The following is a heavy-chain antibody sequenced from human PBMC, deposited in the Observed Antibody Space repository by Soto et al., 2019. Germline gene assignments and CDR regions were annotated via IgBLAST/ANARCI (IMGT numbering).Heavy chain of an antibody. D-gene: IGHD2-21*01. J-gene: IGHJ6*02. CDR2: ISGYNGNT. CDR1: GYTFSGYS. V-gene: IGHV1-18*04. CDR3: ARDVFCGGAPACPDMDV. Sequence: QVVLEQSGGEVKKPGASVKVSCKASGYTFSGYSITWVRQAPGQGLEWMGRISGYNGNTNYARTLRGRLTLTTDTSKSTAYMELSSRTSDETAVYYCARDVFCGGAPACPDMDVWGQGTTVTVSS.